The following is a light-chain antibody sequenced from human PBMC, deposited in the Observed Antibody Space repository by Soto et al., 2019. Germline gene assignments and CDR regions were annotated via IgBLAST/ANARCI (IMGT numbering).Light chain of an antibody. J-gene: IGKJ5*01. CDR1: HSAISSY. CDR2: DKS. CDR3: HQYNNWPPST. V-gene: IGKV3-15*01. Sequence: TQSPDILSLSPGERGTLSFPAIHSAISSYLAWYQQKPGQAPRLLIFDKSSRAPGVPARFSGSGTGTDFTLTINSLQSEDFGVYYCHQYNNWPPSTFGQGTRLEI.